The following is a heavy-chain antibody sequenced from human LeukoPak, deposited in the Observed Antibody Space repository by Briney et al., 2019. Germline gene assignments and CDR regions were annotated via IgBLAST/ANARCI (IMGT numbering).Heavy chain of an antibody. CDR1: GFTVSTNC. D-gene: IGHD5-18*01. Sequence: GGSLRLSCAASGFTVSTNCMTWVRQAPGKGLEWVSTIYSGGATYYADSVMGRFTISRHNSRNTLYLQMNSLRAEDTAVYYCARVDTVMAYYFDLWGQGTLVTVSS. J-gene: IGHJ4*02. V-gene: IGHV3-53*04. CDR2: IYSGGAT. CDR3: ARVDTVMAYYFDL.